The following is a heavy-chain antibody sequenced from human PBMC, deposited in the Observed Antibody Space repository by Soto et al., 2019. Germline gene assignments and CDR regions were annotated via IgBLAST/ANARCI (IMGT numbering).Heavy chain of an antibody. CDR1: GDSVSSNSAA. Sequence: SQTLSLTCAISGDSVSSNSAAWNWIRQSPSRGLEWLGRTYYRSKWYNDYAVSVKSRITINPDTSKNQFSLQLNSVTPEDTAVYYCARDNIVLMVYARAYNWFDPWGQGTLVTVSS. CDR2: TYYRSKWYN. J-gene: IGHJ5*02. V-gene: IGHV6-1*01. D-gene: IGHD2-8*01. CDR3: ARDNIVLMVYARAYNWFDP.